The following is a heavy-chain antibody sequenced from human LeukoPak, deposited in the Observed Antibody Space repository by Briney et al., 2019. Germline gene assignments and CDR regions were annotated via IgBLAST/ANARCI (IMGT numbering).Heavy chain of an antibody. D-gene: IGHD2-15*01. J-gene: IGHJ6*02. CDR2: IIPIFGTA. V-gene: IGHV1-69*13. CDR1: GYTFTAYY. CDR3: AREVVVVVAATSDYYYYGMDV. Sequence: ASVKVSCKASGYTFTAYYLHRVRRAPGQGLEWMGGIIPIFGTANYAQKFQGRVTITADESTSTAYMELSSLRSEDTAVYYCAREVVVVVAATSDYYYYGMDVWGQGTTVTVSS.